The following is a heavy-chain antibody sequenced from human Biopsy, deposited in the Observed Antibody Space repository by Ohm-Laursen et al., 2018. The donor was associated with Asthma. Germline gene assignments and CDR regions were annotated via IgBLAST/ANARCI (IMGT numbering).Heavy chain of an antibody. CDR1: GYSLTDLS. D-gene: IGHD4-17*01. Sequence: SVNVSCTISGYSLTDLSMPWVRQAPGEGIEWMGGHDHEEGGTVNARRFQGRVTMTEDTSTDTAYMELSSLSSDETAVYYCASDFPKDYVRYNFQFWGQGTLVTVSS. V-gene: IGHV1-24*01. CDR2: HDHEEGGT. CDR3: ASDFPKDYVRYNFQF. J-gene: IGHJ4*02.